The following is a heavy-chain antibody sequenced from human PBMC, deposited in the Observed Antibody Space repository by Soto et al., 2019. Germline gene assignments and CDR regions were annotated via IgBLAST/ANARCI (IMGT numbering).Heavy chain of an antibody. D-gene: IGHD2-2*02. CDR1: GFTFSNAW. CDR3: TTEGGGYCSSTSCYIPYYYYGMDV. V-gene: IGHV3-15*01. J-gene: IGHJ6*02. Sequence: EVQLVESGGGLVKPGGSLRLSCAASGFTFSNAWMSWVRQAPGKGLEWVGRIKSKTDGGTTDYAAPVKGRFTISRDDSKNTLYLQMNSLKTEGTAVYYCTTEGGGYCSSTSCYIPYYYYGMDVWGQGTTVTVSS. CDR2: IKSKTDGGTT.